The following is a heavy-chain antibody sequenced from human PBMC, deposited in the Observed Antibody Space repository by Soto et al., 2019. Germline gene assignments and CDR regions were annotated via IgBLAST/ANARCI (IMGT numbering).Heavy chain of an antibody. V-gene: IGHV4-34*01. CDR3: ARSKGRGGYCSSSSCGTFDF. J-gene: IGHJ4*01. Sequence: QVQLQQWGAGLLKPSETLSLTCAVYDGSFSNYYWSWIRQPPGKGLEWIGEINRGGSTAYNPSLKSLVPISVDTSKNQFSLKLSSVTAADTAVYYCARSKGRGGYCSSSSCGTFDFWGHGTLVTVSS. D-gene: IGHD2-2*03. CDR1: DGSFSNYY. CDR2: INRGGST.